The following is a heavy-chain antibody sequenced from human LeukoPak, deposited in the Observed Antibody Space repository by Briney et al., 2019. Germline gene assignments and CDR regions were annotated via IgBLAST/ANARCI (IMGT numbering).Heavy chain of an antibody. J-gene: IGHJ3*02. Sequence: PSETLSLTCAVSGGSITGHYWNWIRQTPGMRLEWIGYTSYSRTTIYNSYFKGRATMSIDTSKNQLYLNLTSVTATDTAVYYCAKLGHSNGCYLGAVDIWGQGTTVIVSS. CDR3: AKLGHSNGCYLGAVDI. CDR2: TSYSRTT. CDR1: GGSITGHY. D-gene: IGHD6-19*01. V-gene: IGHV4-59*08.